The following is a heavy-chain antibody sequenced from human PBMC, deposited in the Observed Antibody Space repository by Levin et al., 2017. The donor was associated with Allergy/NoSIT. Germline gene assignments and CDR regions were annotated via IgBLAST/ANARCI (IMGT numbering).Heavy chain of an antibody. CDR1: GFTFSSYA. D-gene: IGHD4-11*01. Sequence: GGSLRLSCAASGFTFSSYAMHWVRQAPGKGLEWVAVISYDGSNKYYADSVKGRFTISRDNSKNTLYLQMNSLRAEDTAVYYCARDRSDYPSGMDVWGQGTTVTVSS. CDR2: ISYDGSNK. V-gene: IGHV3-30-3*01. CDR3: ARDRSDYPSGMDV. J-gene: IGHJ6*02.